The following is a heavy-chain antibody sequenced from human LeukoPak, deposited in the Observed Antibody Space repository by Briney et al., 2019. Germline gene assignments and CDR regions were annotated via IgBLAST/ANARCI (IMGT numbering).Heavy chain of an antibody. V-gene: IGHV4-34*01. J-gene: IGHJ4*02. Sequence: PSETLSLTCAVCGGSFSGYYWSWIRQPPGKGLEWIGEINHSGSTNYNPSLKSRVTISVDTSKNQFPLKLSSVTAADTAVYYCARDSSYLNWGQGTLVTVSS. D-gene: IGHD6-6*01. CDR2: INHSGST. CDR1: GGSFSGYY. CDR3: ARDSSYLN.